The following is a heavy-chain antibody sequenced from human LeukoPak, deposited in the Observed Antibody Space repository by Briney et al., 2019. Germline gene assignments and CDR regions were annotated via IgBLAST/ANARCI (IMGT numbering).Heavy chain of an antibody. CDR1: GFILSNYA. CDR2: ISGSGGST. V-gene: IGHV3-23*01. J-gene: IGHJ4*02. CDR3: ARGLFPYQLIAVTGRY. D-gene: IGHD6-19*01. Sequence: GGSLRLSCEASGFILSNYAMSWVRQAPGKGLEWVSTISGSGGSTYYADSVKGRFTLSGDNSKNTLYLQLNSLRVEDTAVYYCARGLFPYQLIAVTGRYWGQGTLVTVSS.